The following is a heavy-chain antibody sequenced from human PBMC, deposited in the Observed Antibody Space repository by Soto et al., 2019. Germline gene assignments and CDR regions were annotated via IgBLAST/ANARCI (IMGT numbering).Heavy chain of an antibody. CDR1: GGSISSSSYY. CDR3: ARQYCSSTSCYKYYYYYYGMDV. V-gene: IGHV4-39*01. D-gene: IGHD2-2*02. CDR2: IYYSGST. J-gene: IGHJ6*02. Sequence: TCTVSGGSISSSSYYCGWIRQPPGKGLEWIGSIYYSGSTYYNPSLKSRVTISVDTSKNQFSLKLSSVTAADTAVYYCARQYCSSTSCYKYYYYYYGMDVWGQGTTVTGS.